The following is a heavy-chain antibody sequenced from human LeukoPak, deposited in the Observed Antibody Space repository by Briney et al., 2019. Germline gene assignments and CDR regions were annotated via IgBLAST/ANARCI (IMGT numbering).Heavy chain of an antibody. V-gene: IGHV4-39*07. CDR1: GGSISSSNYY. CDR2: IYHSGST. CDR3: AREKVSYSNYLWFDP. Sequence: SETLSLTCTVSGGSISSSNYYWGWIRQPPGKGLEWIGYIYHSGSTYYNPSLKSRVTISVDRSKNQFSLKLSSVTAADTAVYYCAREKVSYSNYLWFDPWGQGTLVTVSS. J-gene: IGHJ5*02. D-gene: IGHD4-11*01.